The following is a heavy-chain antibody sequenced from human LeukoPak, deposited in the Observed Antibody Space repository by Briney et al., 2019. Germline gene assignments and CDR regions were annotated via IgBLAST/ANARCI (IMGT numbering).Heavy chain of an antibody. CDR1: GVYW. Sequence: GGSLTLSCAVPGVYWMSWHRQAPGAGLEWVANINTDGSGIYYVYYVKGQFTISRENTKNSLELQMNNLRAEDTRGDYGATSSGAPGNMWGQGTLVTVSS. D-gene: IGHD2-8*02. J-gene: IGHJ4*02. V-gene: IGHV3-7*01. CDR3: ATSSGAPGNM. CDR2: INTDGSGI.